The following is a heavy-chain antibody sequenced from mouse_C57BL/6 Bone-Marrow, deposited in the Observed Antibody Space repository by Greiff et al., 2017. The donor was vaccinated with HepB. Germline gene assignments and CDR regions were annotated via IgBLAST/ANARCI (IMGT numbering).Heavy chain of an antibody. D-gene: IGHD2-2*01. Sequence: VQLQQPGAELVMPGASVKLSCKASGYTFTSYWMHWVKQRPGQGLEWIGEIDPSDSYTNYNQKFKGKSTLTVDKSSSTAYMQLSSLTSEDSAVYYCALYYGYDGDYWGQGTTLTVSS. CDR1: GYTFTSYW. V-gene: IGHV1-69*01. CDR2: IDPSDSYT. J-gene: IGHJ2*01. CDR3: ALYYGYDGDY.